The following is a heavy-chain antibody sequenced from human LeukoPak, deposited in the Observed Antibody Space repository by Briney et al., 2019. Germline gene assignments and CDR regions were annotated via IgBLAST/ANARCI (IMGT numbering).Heavy chain of an antibody. J-gene: IGHJ3*02. CDR3: ARSSSGTDAFDI. CDR2: ISYDVGKK. Sequence: GGSLRLSCAASGFTFSSYGMHWVRQAPGKGLEWVAVISYDVGKKYYADSVKGRFTISRDNSKNTLYLQMNSLRAEDTAVYYCARSSSGTDAFDIWGQGTMVTVSS. V-gene: IGHV3-30*03. CDR1: GFTFSSYG. D-gene: IGHD3-10*01.